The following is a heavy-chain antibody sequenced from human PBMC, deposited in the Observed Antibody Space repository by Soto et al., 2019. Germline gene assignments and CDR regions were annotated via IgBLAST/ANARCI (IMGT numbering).Heavy chain of an antibody. D-gene: IGHD3-22*01. CDR1: GFTVSSNY. CDR2: IYTSGDT. CDR3: AREQNYYYDTTGYYMGFFDN. J-gene: IGHJ4*02. V-gene: IGHV3-53*01. Sequence: GYLRLSCAASGFTVSSNYMSWVRQAPGKGLEWVSLIYTSGDTHFADSVKGRFTISRDKSKNTLYLQMDSLRVEDTAIYYCAREQNYYYDTTGYYMGFFDNWGQGTLVTVSS.